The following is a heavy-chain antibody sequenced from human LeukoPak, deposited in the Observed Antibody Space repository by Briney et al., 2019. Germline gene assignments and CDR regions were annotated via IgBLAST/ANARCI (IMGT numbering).Heavy chain of an antibody. CDR3: ARTAMGDYVRFPNDY. D-gene: IGHD4-17*01. J-gene: IGHJ4*02. CDR2: ISAGGGNT. V-gene: IGHV3-23*01. Sequence: GRSMTPSCAVSGSTPTSFAMSWVRQPAGRGLGWVSAISAGGGNTYYADSVKGRFTISRDNSKNTLYPQMNSLRAEDTALYYCARTAMGDYVRFPNDYWGQGTLVTVSS. CDR1: GSTPTSFA.